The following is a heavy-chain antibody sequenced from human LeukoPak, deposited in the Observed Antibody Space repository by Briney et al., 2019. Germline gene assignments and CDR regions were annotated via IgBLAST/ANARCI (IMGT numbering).Heavy chain of an antibody. D-gene: IGHD6-19*01. Sequence: ASVNVSCKVSGYSLTELSMHWVRQAPGKGLEWMGGFDPEDGETIYAQKFQGRVTMTEDTSTDTAYMELSSLRSEDTAVYYCATSRAGLLVFNNEYFQHWGQGTLVTVSS. V-gene: IGHV1-24*01. CDR2: FDPEDGET. J-gene: IGHJ1*01. CDR3: ATSRAGLLVFNNEYFQH. CDR1: GYSLTELS.